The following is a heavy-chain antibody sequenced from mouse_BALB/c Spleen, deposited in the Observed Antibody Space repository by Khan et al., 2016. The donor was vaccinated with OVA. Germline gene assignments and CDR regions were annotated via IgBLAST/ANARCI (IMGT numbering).Heavy chain of an antibody. Sequence: VQLQESGAELARPGASVKMSCKASGYTFTSYTIHWIKKRPGQGLEWIGYINPSNGYTNYNQKFKDKATLTTDKSSTTAYLQLSSLTSDDSAVYNCVRDGAYHRNDGCFAYGGQGTLVTVSA. CDR3: VRDGAYHRNDGCFAY. CDR1: GYTFTSYT. D-gene: IGHD2-14*01. CDR2: INPSNGYT. V-gene: IGHV1-4*01. J-gene: IGHJ3*01.